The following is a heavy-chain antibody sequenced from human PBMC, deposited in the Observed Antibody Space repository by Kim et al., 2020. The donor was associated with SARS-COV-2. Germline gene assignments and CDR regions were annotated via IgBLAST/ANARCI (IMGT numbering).Heavy chain of an antibody. CDR1: GGTFSSYA. J-gene: IGHJ6*02. V-gene: IGHV1-69*13. CDR3: ARDRDIVVVPAAIRRVIDYYYGMDV. D-gene: IGHD2-2*02. Sequence: SVKVSCKASGGTFSSYAISWVRQAPGQGLEWMGGIIPIFGTANYAQKFQGRVTITADESTSTAYMELSSLRSEDTAVYYCARDRDIVVVPAAIRRVIDYYYGMDVWGQGTMVTVSS. CDR2: IIPIFGTA.